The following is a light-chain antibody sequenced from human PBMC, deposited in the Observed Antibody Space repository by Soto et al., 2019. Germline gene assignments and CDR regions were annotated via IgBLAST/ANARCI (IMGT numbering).Light chain of an antibody. Sequence: QSALTQPASVSGSPGQSISISCTGTSSDLAIYNYVSWYQQQPGKAPKLMVYQVTNRPSGDSNRFSGSRSGNTASLTISGLQAEDEADYYCSSYTDSRNDVFGTGTRSPS. CDR1: SSDLAIYNY. CDR3: SSYTDSRNDV. V-gene: IGLV2-14*01. CDR2: QVT. J-gene: IGLJ1*01.